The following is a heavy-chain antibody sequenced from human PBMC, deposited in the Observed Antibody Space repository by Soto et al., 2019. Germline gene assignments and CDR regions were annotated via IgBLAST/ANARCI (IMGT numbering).Heavy chain of an antibody. CDR2: IKQDGSEK. Sequence: GGSLRLSCAASGFTFSSYWMSWVRQAPGKGLEWVANIKQDGSEKYYVDSVKGRFTISRDNAKNSLYLQMNSLRAEDTAVYYCARALGSSDFTDWFDPWGQGTLVTVS. D-gene: IGHD3-3*01. J-gene: IGHJ5*02. V-gene: IGHV3-7*01. CDR3: ARALGSSDFTDWFDP. CDR1: GFTFSSYW.